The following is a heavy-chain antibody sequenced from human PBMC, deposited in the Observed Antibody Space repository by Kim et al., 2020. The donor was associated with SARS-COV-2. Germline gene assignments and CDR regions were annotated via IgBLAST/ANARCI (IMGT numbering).Heavy chain of an antibody. V-gene: IGHV1-3*01. CDR3: AREDIVATKVDYYYYYSMDV. CDR2: INAGNGNT. Sequence: ASVKVSCKASGYTFTSYAMHWVRQAPGQRLEWMGWINAGNGNTKYSQKFQGRVTITRDTSASTAYVELSSLRSEDTAVYYCAREDIVATKVDYYYYYSMDVWGQGTTVTVSS. D-gene: IGHD5-12*01. J-gene: IGHJ6*02. CDR1: GYTFTSYA.